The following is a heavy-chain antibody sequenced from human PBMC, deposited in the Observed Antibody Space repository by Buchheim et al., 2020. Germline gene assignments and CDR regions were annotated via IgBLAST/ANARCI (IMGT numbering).Heavy chain of an antibody. CDR3: AKGFGSGGSLFYYGMDV. D-gene: IGHD2-15*01. J-gene: IGHJ6*02. CDR1: GFTFDDYA. Sequence: EVQLVESGGVVVQPGGSLRLSCAASGFTFDDYAMHWVRQAPGKGLEWVSLISWDGGRTYYADSVKGRFTISRDNSTNSLYLQMNSLRAENTALYYCAKGFGSGGSLFYYGMDVWGQGTT. V-gene: IGHV3-43D*03. CDR2: ISWDGGRT.